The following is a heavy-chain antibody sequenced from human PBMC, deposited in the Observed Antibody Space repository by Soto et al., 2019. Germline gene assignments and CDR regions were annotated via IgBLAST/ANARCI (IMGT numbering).Heavy chain of an antibody. Sequence: ASVKVSCKASGYTFTGYYMHWVRQAPGQGLEWMGWINPNSGGTNYAQKFQGRVTMTRDTSISTAYMEPSRLRSDDTAVYYCARDRKATEYYDFWSGPADYGMDVWGQGTTVTVSS. CDR2: INPNSGGT. CDR1: GYTFTGYY. J-gene: IGHJ6*02. CDR3: ARDRKATEYYDFWSGPADYGMDV. V-gene: IGHV1-2*02. D-gene: IGHD3-3*01.